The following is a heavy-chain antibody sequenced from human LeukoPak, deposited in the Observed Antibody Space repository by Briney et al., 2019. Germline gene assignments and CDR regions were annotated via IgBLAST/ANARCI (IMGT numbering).Heavy chain of an antibody. J-gene: IGHJ5*02. V-gene: IGHV3-23*01. D-gene: IGHD2/OR15-2a*01. CDR3: AKDRVSPGFNWFDP. CDR1: GVIISSYA. CDR2: INGRGDNT. Sequence: GGSLRLSCAASGVIISSYAMSWVRQAPGKGLEWVSAINGRGDNTYYADFVKGRFTISRDNSKSTVYLQMNSLRTEDAAVYYCAKDRVSPGFNWFDPWGQGTLVTVSS.